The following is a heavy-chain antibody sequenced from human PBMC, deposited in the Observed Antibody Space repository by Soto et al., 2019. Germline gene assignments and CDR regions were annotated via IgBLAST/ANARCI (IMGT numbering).Heavy chain of an antibody. Sequence: ASVKVSCKASGYTFTSYGISWVRQAPGQGLEWMGWISAYNGNTNYAQKLQGRVTMTTDTSTSTAYMELRGLRSDDTAVYYCARDRGPPGYYDFWSGYYRSLYYYYYGMDVWGQGTTVTVSS. J-gene: IGHJ6*02. D-gene: IGHD3-3*01. CDR2: ISAYNGNT. V-gene: IGHV1-18*01. CDR3: ARDRGPPGYYDFWSGYYRSLYYYYYGMDV. CDR1: GYTFTSYG.